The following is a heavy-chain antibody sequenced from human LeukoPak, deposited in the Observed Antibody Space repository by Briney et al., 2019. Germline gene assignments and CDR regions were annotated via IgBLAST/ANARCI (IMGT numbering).Heavy chain of an antibody. Sequence: ASVKVSCKASGYTFTSYDINWVRQATGQGLEWMGWMNPSSDNTDYAQKFQGRVTMTMNTSISTAYMELSSLRSEDTAVYYCASRFYDSSGNYFEYWGQGTLVTVSS. V-gene: IGHV1-8*01. CDR1: GYTFTSYD. CDR3: ASRFYDSSGNYFEY. D-gene: IGHD3-22*01. J-gene: IGHJ4*02. CDR2: MNPSSDNT.